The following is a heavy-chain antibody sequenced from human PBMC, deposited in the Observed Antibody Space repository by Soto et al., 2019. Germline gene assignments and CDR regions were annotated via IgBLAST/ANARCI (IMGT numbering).Heavy chain of an antibody. V-gene: IGHV1-18*01. D-gene: IGHD3-10*01. CDR3: ARGVGSGSYYNQYNWFDP. Sequence: QVQLVQSGGEVKKPGASVKVSCKASGYTFTNYGISWVRQAPGQGLEWMGWINVYNGNTKYAQKVQGRVTMTKDTSTSTADMEQRSLRSDDTAVYYCARGVGSGSYYNQYNWFDPWGQGTLVTVSS. J-gene: IGHJ5*02. CDR2: INVYNGNT. CDR1: GYTFTNYG.